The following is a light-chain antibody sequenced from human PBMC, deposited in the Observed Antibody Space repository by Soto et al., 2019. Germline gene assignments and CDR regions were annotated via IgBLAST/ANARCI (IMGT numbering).Light chain of an antibody. Sequence: QSALTQPRSVSGSPGQSVTISCTGTSSDVGGYNYVSWYQQHPGKAPKLIIYDVSQRPSGPDRFSGSKSGNTASLTISGLQAEDEADYYCCSYAGSYTWVFGGGTKLTVL. CDR1: SSDVGGYNY. CDR2: DVS. V-gene: IGLV2-11*01. CDR3: CSYAGSYTWV. J-gene: IGLJ3*02.